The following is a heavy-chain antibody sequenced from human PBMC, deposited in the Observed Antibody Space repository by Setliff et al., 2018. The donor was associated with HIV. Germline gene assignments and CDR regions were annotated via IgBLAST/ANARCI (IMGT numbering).Heavy chain of an antibody. J-gene: IGHJ3*02. CDR2: INHSGST. D-gene: IGHD3-16*01. CDR3: AREKTSEGGGFDAFDI. V-gene: IGHV4-34*01. Sequence: KPSETLSLTCAVYGGSFSGNYWTWIRQSPGKGLEWIGEINHSGSTNYKLSLKGRVTISVDASKNQFSLKLGPVTAADTAVYYCAREKTSEGGGFDAFDIWGQGTMVTVSS. CDR1: GGSFSGNY.